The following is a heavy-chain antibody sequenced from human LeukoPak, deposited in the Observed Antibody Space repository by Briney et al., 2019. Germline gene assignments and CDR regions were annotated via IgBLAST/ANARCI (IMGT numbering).Heavy chain of an antibody. J-gene: IGHJ4*02. Sequence: GGSLRLSCAASGFTFSSYSMNWVRQAPGKGLEWVSAISGSGGSTYYADSVKGRFTISRDNSKNTLYLQMNSLRAEDTALYYCAKGRGFFEGACFDYWGRGTLVTVSS. CDR3: AKGRGFFEGACFDY. D-gene: IGHD3-3*01. CDR2: ISGSGGST. CDR1: GFTFSSYS. V-gene: IGHV3-23*01.